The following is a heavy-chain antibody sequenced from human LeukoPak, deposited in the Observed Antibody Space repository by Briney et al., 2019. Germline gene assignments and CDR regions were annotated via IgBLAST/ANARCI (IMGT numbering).Heavy chain of an antibody. J-gene: IGHJ6*02. Sequence: SVKVSCKASGGTFSSYAISWVRQAPGQGLEWMGGIIPIFGTANYAQKFQGRVTITADESTSTAYMELRSLRSDDTAVYYCARDRDCSSTSCYYYYYGMDVWGQGTTVTVSS. CDR3: ARDRDCSSTSCYYYYYGMDV. V-gene: IGHV1-69*01. CDR1: GGTFSSYA. D-gene: IGHD2-2*01. CDR2: IIPIFGTA.